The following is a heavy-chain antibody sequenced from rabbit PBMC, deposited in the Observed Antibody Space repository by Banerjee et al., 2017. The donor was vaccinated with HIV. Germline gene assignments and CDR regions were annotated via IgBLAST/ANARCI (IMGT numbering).Heavy chain of an antibody. CDR2: INTSSGNT. CDR1: GFSFSNKYV. J-gene: IGHJ4*01. D-gene: IGHD1-1*01. CDR3: VRDLYATSSGYFDL. Sequence: QQQLEESGGDLVKPGGTLTLTCTASGFSFSNKYVMCWVRQAPGKGLEWIACINTSSGNTVYASWAKGRFTISKTSSTTVTLQMTSLTAADTATYFCVRDLYATSSGYFDLWGPGTLVTVS. V-gene: IGHV1S45*01.